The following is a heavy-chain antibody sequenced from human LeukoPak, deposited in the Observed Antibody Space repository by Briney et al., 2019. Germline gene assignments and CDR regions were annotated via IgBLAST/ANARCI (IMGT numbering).Heavy chain of an antibody. Sequence: PGGSLRLSCAASGFTFSSYAMSWVRQAPGKGLEWVSAISGSGGSTYYADSVKGRFTFSRDNSKNTLYLQMNSLRAEDTAVYYCARVLSGRGSLYSYYYYMDVWGKGTTVTISS. CDR2: ISGSGGST. J-gene: IGHJ6*03. CDR3: ARVLSGRGSLYSYYYYMDV. CDR1: GFTFSSYA. V-gene: IGHV3-23*01. D-gene: IGHD3-10*01.